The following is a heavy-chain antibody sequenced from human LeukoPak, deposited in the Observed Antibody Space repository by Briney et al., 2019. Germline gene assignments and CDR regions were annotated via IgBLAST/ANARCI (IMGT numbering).Heavy chain of an antibody. CDR3: ARGGQYVLHYDSSGYPPRGH. CDR1: GYTFTGYY. V-gene: IGHV1-2*02. J-gene: IGHJ4*02. Sequence: VASVKVSCKASGYTFTGYYMHWVRQAPGQGLEWMGWINPNSGGTNHAQKFQGRVTMTRDTSISTAYMELSRLRSDDTAVYYCARGGQYVLHYDSSGYPPRGHWGQGTLVTVSS. CDR2: INPNSGGT. D-gene: IGHD3-22*01.